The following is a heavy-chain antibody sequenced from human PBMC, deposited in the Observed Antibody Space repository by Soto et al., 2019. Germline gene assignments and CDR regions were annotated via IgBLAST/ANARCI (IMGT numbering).Heavy chain of an antibody. CDR2: ITPMFGIG. Sequence: QVQLVQSGAEVKKPGSSVKVSCKASGGTFNRYAISWLRQAPGQGPEWMGGITPMFGIGNYAQKFQGRVPITADESTTTVHMELRRLTCEDTAVYYCAQTLGSAVAGPGRFDLWGRGTRVIVSS. D-gene: IGHD6-19*01. CDR3: AQTLGSAVAGPGRFDL. V-gene: IGHV1-69*12. CDR1: GGTFNRYA. J-gene: IGHJ2*01.